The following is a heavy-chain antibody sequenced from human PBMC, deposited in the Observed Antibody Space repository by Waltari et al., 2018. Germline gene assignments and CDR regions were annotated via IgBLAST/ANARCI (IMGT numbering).Heavy chain of an antibody. D-gene: IGHD3-10*01. CDR2: IIPIFGTA. Sequence: QVQLVQSGAEVKKPGASVKVSCKASGYTFTSYGISWVRQAPGQGLEWMGWIIPIFGTANYAQKFQGRVTITADESTSTAYMELSSLRSEDTAVYYCARDRNYYGSGSANYYYYGMDVWGQGTTVTVSS. J-gene: IGHJ6*02. CDR3: ARDRNYYGSGSANYYYYGMDV. V-gene: IGHV1-69*13. CDR1: GYTFTSYG.